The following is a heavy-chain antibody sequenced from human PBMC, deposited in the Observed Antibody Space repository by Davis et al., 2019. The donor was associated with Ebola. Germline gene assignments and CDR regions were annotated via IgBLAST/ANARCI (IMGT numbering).Heavy chain of an antibody. CDR3: ARLSSNYGDY. J-gene: IGHJ4*02. V-gene: IGHV4-59*08. D-gene: IGHD6-19*01. CDR2: MHYSGSA. Sequence: PSETLSLTCIVSGGSISSYYWIWIRQPPGKGLEWIGYMHYSGSANYNPSLRSRVTMSVDTSKNQFSLKLSSVTAADTAVYYCARLSSNYGDYWGQGTLVTVSS. CDR1: GGSISSYY.